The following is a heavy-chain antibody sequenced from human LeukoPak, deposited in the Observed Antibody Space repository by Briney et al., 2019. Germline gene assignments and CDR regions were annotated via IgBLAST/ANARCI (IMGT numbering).Heavy chain of an antibody. CDR1: GGSISSSSYY. V-gene: IGHV4-39*01. J-gene: IGHJ5*02. CDR2: IYYSGST. D-gene: IGHD6-19*01. Sequence: PSETLSLTCTVSGGSISSSSYYWGWIRQPPGRGLEWIGTIYYSGSTYYNPSLKSRVTISVDTSKNQFSLKLSSVTAADTAVYYCARVPGWALNWFDPWGQGTLVTVSS. CDR3: ARVPGWALNWFDP.